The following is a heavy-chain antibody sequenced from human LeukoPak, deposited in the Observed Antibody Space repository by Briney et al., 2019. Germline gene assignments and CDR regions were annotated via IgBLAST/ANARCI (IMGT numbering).Heavy chain of an antibody. CDR2: INHSGST. V-gene: IGHV4-34*01. Sequence: PSETLSLTCAVYGGSFSGCYWSWIRQPPGKGLEWIGEINHSGSTNYNPSLKSRVTISVDTSKNQFSLKLSSVTAADTAVYYCANFEGDGRYFDYWGQGTLVTVSS. CDR3: ANFEGDGRYFDY. J-gene: IGHJ4*02. D-gene: IGHD3-16*01. CDR1: GGSFSGCY.